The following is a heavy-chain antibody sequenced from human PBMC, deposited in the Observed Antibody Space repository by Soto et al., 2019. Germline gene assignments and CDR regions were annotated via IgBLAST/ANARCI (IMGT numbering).Heavy chain of an antibody. J-gene: IGHJ4*02. CDR3: ARPLYGDNVAY. D-gene: IGHD4-17*01. V-gene: IGHV1-2*04. Sequence: SVKVSSKASGDAFTSYYRHWVQQAPGQGLEWMGWINPNSGGTNYAQKFQGWVTMTRDTSISTAYMELSSLRSEDTAVYYCARPLYGDNVAYRGKGTLVTVSS. CDR1: GDAFTSYY. CDR2: INPNSGGT.